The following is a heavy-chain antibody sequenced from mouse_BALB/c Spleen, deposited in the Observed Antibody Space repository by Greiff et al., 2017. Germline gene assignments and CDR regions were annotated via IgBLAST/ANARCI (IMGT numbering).Heavy chain of an antibody. Sequence: QVQLQQSGAELVKPGASVKLSCKASGYTFTSYYMYWVKQRPGQGLEWIGEINPSSGGTNFNEKFKSKATLTVDKSSSTAYMQLSSLTSEDSAVYCCTRNGDDHWYFDVWGAGTTVTVSS. CDR2: INPSSGGT. D-gene: IGHD2-2*01. V-gene: IGHV1S81*02. CDR3: TRNGDDHWYFDV. CDR1: GYTFTSYY. J-gene: IGHJ1*01.